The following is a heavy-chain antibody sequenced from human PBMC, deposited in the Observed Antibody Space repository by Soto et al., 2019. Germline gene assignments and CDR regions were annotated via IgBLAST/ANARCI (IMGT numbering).Heavy chain of an antibody. D-gene: IGHD3-22*01. J-gene: IGHJ4*02. V-gene: IGHV3-30*18. CDR3: AKANTYYYDSSGYYYQSAFDY. CDR1: GFTFSSYG. CDR2: ISYDGSNK. Sequence: QVQLVESGGGVVQPGRSRRLSCAASGFTFSSYGMHWVRQAPGKGLEWVAVISYDGSNKYYADSVKGRFTISRDNSKNTLYLQMNSLRAEDTAVYYCAKANTYYYDSSGYYYQSAFDYWGQGTLVTVSS.